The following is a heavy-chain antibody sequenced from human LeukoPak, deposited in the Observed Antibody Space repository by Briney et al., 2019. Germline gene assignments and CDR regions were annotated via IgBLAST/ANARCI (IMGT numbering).Heavy chain of an antibody. J-gene: IGHJ4*02. Sequence: GGSLRLSCAASGFTFSSYWMHWVRQGPGKGLVWVSRFFSDGGRTTYADSVKGRFTISGDNAKNTLYLQMNSLRAEDTAVYYCARIGDYGSDFDFWGQGTLVTAST. D-gene: IGHD3-10*01. V-gene: IGHV3-74*01. CDR1: GFTFSSYW. CDR2: FFSDGGRT. CDR3: ARIGDYGSDFDF.